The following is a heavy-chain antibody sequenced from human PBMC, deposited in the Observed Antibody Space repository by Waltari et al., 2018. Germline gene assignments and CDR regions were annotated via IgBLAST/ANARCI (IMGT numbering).Heavy chain of an antibody. CDR3: ARDGEMYCSSTSCYYFDH. CDR1: GFTFLRYT. V-gene: IGHV3-30*04. CDR2: ISYDGSNK. J-gene: IGHJ4*02. D-gene: IGHD2-2*01. Sequence: QGQLVESGGGVVQPGRSLRLACAASGFTFLRYTLQWVRQAPGKGLEWVAVISYDGSNKYHADSVKGRFTISRDNSKNTLYLQMNSLRTEDTAVYYCARDGEMYCSSTSCYYFDHWGQGTLVTVSS.